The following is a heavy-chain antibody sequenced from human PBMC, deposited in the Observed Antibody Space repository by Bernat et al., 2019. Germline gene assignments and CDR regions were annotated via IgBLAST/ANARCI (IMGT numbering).Heavy chain of an antibody. V-gene: IGHV4-59*08. CDR2: IYYSGST. CDR3: ARHGGRMYYYDSSGYPDYFDY. CDR1: GGSISSYY. D-gene: IGHD3-22*01. J-gene: IGHJ4*02. Sequence: QVQLQESGPGLVKPSETLSLTCTVSGGSISSYYWSWIRQPPGKGLEWIGYIYYSGSTNYNPSLKSRVTISVDTSKNQFSLKLSSVTAADTAVYYCARHGGRMYYYDSSGYPDYFDYWGQGTLVTVSS.